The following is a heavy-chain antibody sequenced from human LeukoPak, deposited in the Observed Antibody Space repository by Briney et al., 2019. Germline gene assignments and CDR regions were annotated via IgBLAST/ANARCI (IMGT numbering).Heavy chain of an antibody. CDR2: IYHSGST. J-gene: IGHJ6*03. Sequence: ASQTLSLTCTVSGGSISSGSYYWGWIRQPPGKGLEWIGSIYHSGSTYYNPSLKSRVTISVDTSKNQFSLKLSSVTAADTAVYYCASVAAAGLYYYYYMDVWGKGTTVTVSS. CDR3: ASVAAAGLYYYYYMDV. V-gene: IGHV4-39*07. CDR1: GGSISSGSYY. D-gene: IGHD6-13*01.